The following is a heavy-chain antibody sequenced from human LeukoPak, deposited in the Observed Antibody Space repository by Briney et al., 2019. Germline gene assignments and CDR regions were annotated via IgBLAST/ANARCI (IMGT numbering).Heavy chain of an antibody. J-gene: IGHJ4*02. D-gene: IGHD1-1*01. CDR3: ASQPTTTALRYNAFDY. V-gene: IGHV1-69*01. CDR1: VGTFSSYA. Sequence: ASVKVSCKASVGTFSSYAISWVRQARGQGLEWMGGILPIFGTANYAQKFQGRVTITADESTSTAYMELSSLRSEDTAVYYCASQPTTTALRYNAFDYWGQGTLVTVSS. CDR2: ILPIFGTA.